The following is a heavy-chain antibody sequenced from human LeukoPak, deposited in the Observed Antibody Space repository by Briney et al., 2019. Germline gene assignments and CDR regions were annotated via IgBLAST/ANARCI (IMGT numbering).Heavy chain of an antibody. Sequence: GGSLRLSCAASGFTFSSYAMSWVRQAPGKGLEWVSAISGSGGSTYYADSVKGRFTISRDNSKNTLYLQMNSLRAEDTAVYYRAKSGYDLWGGYYGYWGQGTLVTVSS. CDR1: GFTFSSYA. CDR3: AKSGYDLWGGYYGY. CDR2: ISGSGGST. V-gene: IGHV3-23*01. D-gene: IGHD3-3*01. J-gene: IGHJ4*02.